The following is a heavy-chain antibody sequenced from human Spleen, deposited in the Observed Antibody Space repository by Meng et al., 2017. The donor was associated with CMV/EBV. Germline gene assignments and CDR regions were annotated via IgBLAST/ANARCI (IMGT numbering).Heavy chain of an antibody. Sequence: GGSLRLSCVASGFKPGFKFSSYGMHWVRLAPGKGLEWVASIEYDGINTYYSDSVKGRFTISRDNSKNTLFLQMSSLRVADTAVYYCAKEGGNSAAAAYFHYGLDVWGLGTTVTVSS. V-gene: IGHV3-30*02. D-gene: IGHD1-7*01. CDR1: GFKPGFKFSSYG. CDR3: AKEGGNSAAAAYFHYGLDV. J-gene: IGHJ6*02. CDR2: IEYDGINT.